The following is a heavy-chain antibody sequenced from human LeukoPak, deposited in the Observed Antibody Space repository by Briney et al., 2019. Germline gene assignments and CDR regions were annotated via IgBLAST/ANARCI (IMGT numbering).Heavy chain of an antibody. V-gene: IGHV1-18*01. CDR2: ISAYNGNT. CDR1: GYTFTSYG. J-gene: IGHJ6*02. CDR3: ARDWVVVVPAARSYYYGMDV. D-gene: IGHD2-2*01. Sequence: ASVTVSCTASGYTFTSYGISWARQAPGQGLEWMGWISAYNGNTNYAQKLQGRVTMTTDTSTSTAYMELRSLRSDDTAVYYCARDWVVVVPAARSYYYGMDVWGQGTTVTVSS.